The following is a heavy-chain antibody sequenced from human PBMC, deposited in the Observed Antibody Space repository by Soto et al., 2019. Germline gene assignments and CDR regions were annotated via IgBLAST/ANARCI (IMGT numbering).Heavy chain of an antibody. J-gene: IGHJ5*02. CDR2: IRSDGTTI. CDR1: GFTFSDNP. D-gene: IGHD3-3*02. CDR3: VRDHDFAFET. Sequence: GGSLRLSCAASGFTFSDNPMNWVRLAPGKGLEWVSHIRSDGTTIYYADSVKGRFTISRDNAKNSLYLHMNSLRDEDTAIYYCVRDHDFAFETWGQGTLVTV. V-gene: IGHV3-48*02.